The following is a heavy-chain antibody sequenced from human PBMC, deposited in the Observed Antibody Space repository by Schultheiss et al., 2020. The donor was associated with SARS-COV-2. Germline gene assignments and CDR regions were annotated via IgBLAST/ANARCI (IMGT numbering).Heavy chain of an antibody. CDR2: IKSKRDGGTT. J-gene: IGHJ4*02. Sequence: GGSLRLSCAASGFTFSSYWMNWVRQAPGRGLEWVGRIKSKRDGGTTDYAAPVKGRFTMSRDDSTSTLYLQMNNLKAEDTALYYCTTVPRVFGVVIIPGDNSDYWGQGTLVTVSS. CDR1: GFTFSSYW. D-gene: IGHD3-3*01. V-gene: IGHV3-15*07. CDR3: TTVPRVFGVVIIPGDNSDY.